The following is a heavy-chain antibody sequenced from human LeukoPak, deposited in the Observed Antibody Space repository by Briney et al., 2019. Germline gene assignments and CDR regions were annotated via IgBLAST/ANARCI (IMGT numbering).Heavy chain of an antibody. D-gene: IGHD2-2*01. CDR2: ISGSGGST. V-gene: IGHV3-23*01. J-gene: IGHJ4*02. CDR1: GFTFSSYA. Sequence: GGSLRLSCAASGFTFSSYAMSWVRQAPGKGLEWVSAISGSGGSTCYADSVKGRFTISRDNSKNTLYLQMNSLRAEDTAVYYCAKCVSNIVVAANFDYWGQGTLVTVSS. CDR3: AKCVSNIVVAANFDY.